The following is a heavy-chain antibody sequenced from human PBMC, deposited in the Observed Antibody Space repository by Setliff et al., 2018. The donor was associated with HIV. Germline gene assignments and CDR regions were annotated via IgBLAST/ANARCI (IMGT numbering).Heavy chain of an antibody. CDR1: GSTFPSYD. CDR3: ARDSPAYYYDSSGYPTHDEYFQH. V-gene: IGHV1-8*01. Sequence: VASVKVSCKASGSTFPSYDINWVRQATGRGPEWMGWMNPNSGNTGCAQKFQGRVTITADKSTSTAYMELSSLRSEDTAVYYCARDSPAYYYDSSGYPTHDEYFQHWGQGTLVTVSS. J-gene: IGHJ1*01. D-gene: IGHD3-22*01. CDR2: MNPNSGNT.